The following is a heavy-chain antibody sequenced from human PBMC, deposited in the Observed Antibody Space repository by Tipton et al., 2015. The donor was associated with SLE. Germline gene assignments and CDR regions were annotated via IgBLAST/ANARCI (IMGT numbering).Heavy chain of an antibody. D-gene: IGHD4-17*01. V-gene: IGHV3-23*01. CDR3: AKDLTPYGDNYYYGMDV. CDR2: ISGSGGST. J-gene: IGHJ6*02. Sequence: SLRLSCAASGFTFSSYAMSWVRQAPGKGLEWVSAISGSGGSTYYADSVKGRFTISRDNSKNTLYLQMNSLRAEDTAVYYCAKDLTPYGDNYYYGMDVWGQGTMVTFSS. CDR1: GFTFSSYA.